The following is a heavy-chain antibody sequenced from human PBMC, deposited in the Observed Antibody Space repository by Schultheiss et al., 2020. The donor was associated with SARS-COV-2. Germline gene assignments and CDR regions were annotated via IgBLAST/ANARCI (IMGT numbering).Heavy chain of an antibody. D-gene: IGHD2-21*02. CDR2: ISSNGGST. Sequence: GGSLRLSCAASGFTFSSYAMHWVRQAPGKGLEYVSAISSNGGSTYYANSVKGRFTISRDNSKNTLYLQMNSLRAEDTAVYYCAKLPIAYCGGDCYFDYWGQGTLVTVSS. CDR1: GFTFSSYA. V-gene: IGHV3-64*01. J-gene: IGHJ4*02. CDR3: AKLPIAYCGGDCYFDY.